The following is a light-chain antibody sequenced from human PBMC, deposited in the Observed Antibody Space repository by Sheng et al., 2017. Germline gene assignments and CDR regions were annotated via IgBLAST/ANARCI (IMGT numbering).Light chain of an antibody. J-gene: IGKJ1*01. V-gene: IGKV1-5*03. Sequence: DIQMTQSPSSVSASVGDRVTITCRASQSIGTWLAWYQQKPGRAPELLIYKASILQSGVPSRFSGSGSGTQFTLTISSLQPDDSAIYYCKQYSLYWTFGKGPRWKSN. CDR2: KAS. CDR3: KQYSLYWT. CDR1: QSIGTW.